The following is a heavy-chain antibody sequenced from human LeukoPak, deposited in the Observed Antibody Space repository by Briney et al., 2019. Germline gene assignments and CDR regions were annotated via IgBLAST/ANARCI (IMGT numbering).Heavy chain of an antibody. V-gene: IGHV4-4*09. Sequence: SETLSLTCTVSGGSISSDCWSWIRQPPGKGLEWIGYIYHSGSTYYNPSLKSRVTISVDRSKNQFSLKLASVTAADTAIYYCARRNDFDIWGQGTMVTVSS. J-gene: IGHJ3*02. CDR2: IYHSGST. CDR1: GGSISSDC. CDR3: ARRNDFDI.